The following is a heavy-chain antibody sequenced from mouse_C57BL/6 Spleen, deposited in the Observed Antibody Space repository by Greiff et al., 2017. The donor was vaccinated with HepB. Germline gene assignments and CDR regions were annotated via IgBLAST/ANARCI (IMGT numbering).Heavy chain of an antibody. V-gene: IGHV1-69*01. CDR3: ARKIYYGYDVAMDY. Sequence: VQLQQPGAELVMPGASVKLSCKASGYTFTSYWMHWVKQRPGQGLEWIGEIDPSDSYTNYNQKFKGKSTLTVDKSSSTAYMQLSSLTSEDSAVYYCARKIYYGYDVAMDYWGQGTSVTVSS. J-gene: IGHJ4*01. CDR2: IDPSDSYT. D-gene: IGHD2-2*01. CDR1: GYTFTSYW.